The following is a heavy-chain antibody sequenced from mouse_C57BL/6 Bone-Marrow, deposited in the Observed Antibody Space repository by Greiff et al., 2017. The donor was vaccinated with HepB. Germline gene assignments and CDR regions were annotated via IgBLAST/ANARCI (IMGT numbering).Heavy chain of an antibody. V-gene: IGHV1-82*01. CDR1: GYAFSSPW. Sequence: VKLQESGPELVKPGASVKISCKASGYAFSSPWMNWVKQRPGKGLAWIGRIYPGDGDTNYNGKFKGKATLTADKSSSAAYMQLSSPTSEDSAVYFCARNTAQATPYYFDYWGQGTTLTVSS. J-gene: IGHJ2*01. CDR3: ARNTAQATPYYFDY. D-gene: IGHD3-2*02. CDR2: IYPGDGDT.